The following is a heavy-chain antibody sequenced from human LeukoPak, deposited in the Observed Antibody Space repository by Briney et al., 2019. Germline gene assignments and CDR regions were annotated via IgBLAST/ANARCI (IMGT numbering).Heavy chain of an antibody. V-gene: IGHV3-74*01. CDR2: INSDGSST. CDR3: ARGEGVFSYERYIPNFDY. CDR1: GFTFSSYW. D-gene: IGHD5-12*01. J-gene: IGHJ4*02. Sequence: GGSLRLSCAASGFTFSSYWMHWVRQAPGKGLVWVSRINSDGSSTSYADSVKGRFTISRDNAKNTLYLQMNSLRAEDTAVYYCARGEGVFSYERYIPNFDYWGQGTLVTVSS.